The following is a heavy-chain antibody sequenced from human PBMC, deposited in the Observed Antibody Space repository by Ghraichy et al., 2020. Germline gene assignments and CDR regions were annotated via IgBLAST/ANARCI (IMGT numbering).Heavy chain of an antibody. J-gene: IGHJ6*02. CDR2: ISGSGGST. CDR3: AKDRLRFPYYYYGMDV. D-gene: IGHD3-3*01. Sequence: GESLNISCAASGFTFSSYAMSWVRQAPGKGLEWVSAISGSGGSTYYADSVKGRFTISRDNSKNTLYLQMNSLRAEDTAVYYCAKDRLRFPYYYYGMDVWGQGTTVTVSS. CDR1: GFTFSSYA. V-gene: IGHV3-23*01.